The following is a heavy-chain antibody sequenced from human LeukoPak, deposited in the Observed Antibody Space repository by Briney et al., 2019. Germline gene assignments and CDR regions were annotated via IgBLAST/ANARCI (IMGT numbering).Heavy chain of an antibody. V-gene: IGHV3-23*01. CDR1: GLSFSTFA. D-gene: IGHD1-26*01. J-gene: IGHJ4*02. Sequence: PGGSLRLSCAASGLSFSTFAMSWVRQGPARGLEWVSSIRGNGETFYADSVKGRFTLSSDSSRNTVYLQLNNLRVEDTAVYYCARGRRDSGSYLVDYWGQGTLVTVSS. CDR3: ARGRRDSGSYLVDY. CDR2: IRGNGET.